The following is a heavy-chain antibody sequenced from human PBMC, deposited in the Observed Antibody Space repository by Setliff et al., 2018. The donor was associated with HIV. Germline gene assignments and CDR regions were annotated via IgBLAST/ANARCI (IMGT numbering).Heavy chain of an antibody. J-gene: IGHJ4*02. V-gene: IGHV5-51*01. Sequence: LGESLKISCKGSRYSFTTYWIAWVRQMPGKGLEWMGIVYPGDSDTRYSPSFQGQVTISADTSISTAYLHWSSLKASDTAVYYCATVDPNYGDYATYWGQGSLVTVSS. CDR1: RYSFTTYW. CDR2: VYPGDSDT. D-gene: IGHD4-17*01. CDR3: ATVDPNYGDYATY.